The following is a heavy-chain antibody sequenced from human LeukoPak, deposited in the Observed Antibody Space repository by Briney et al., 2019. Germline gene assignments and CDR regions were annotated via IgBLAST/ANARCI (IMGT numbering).Heavy chain of an antibody. J-gene: IGHJ5*02. CDR1: GYSISSGYY. CDR2: IYHSGST. CDR3: ARDPRYYYGSGSWFDP. V-gene: IGHV4-38-2*02. Sequence: PSETLSLTCPVSGYSISSGYYWGWIRQPPGKGLEWIGSIYHSGSTYYNPSLKGRVTISVDTSKNQFSLKLSSVTAADTAVYYCARDPRYYYGSGSWFDPWGQGTLVTVSS. D-gene: IGHD3-10*01.